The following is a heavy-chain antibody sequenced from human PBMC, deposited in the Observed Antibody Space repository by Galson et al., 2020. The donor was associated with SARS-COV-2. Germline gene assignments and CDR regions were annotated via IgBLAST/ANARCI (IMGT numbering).Heavy chain of an antibody. Sequence: TGGSLRLSCAASGFTFSSYAMSWVRQAPGKGLEWVSAISGSGGSTYYADSVKGRFNISRDNSKNTLYLQMNSLRAEDTAVYYCAKAPKSYYDILTGYYYYGMDVWGQGTTVTVSS. CDR1: GFTFSSYA. CDR2: ISGSGGST. D-gene: IGHD3-9*01. CDR3: AKAPKSYYDILTGYYYYGMDV. V-gene: IGHV3-23*01. J-gene: IGHJ6*02.